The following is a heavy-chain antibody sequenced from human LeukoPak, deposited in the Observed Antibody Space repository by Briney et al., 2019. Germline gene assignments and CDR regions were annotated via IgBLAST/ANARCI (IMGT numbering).Heavy chain of an antibody. CDR3: ARRSDDYDSSAYYH. Sequence: ASVKVSCKASGYSFTNYDINWVRQATGQGLEWMGWLNPNTGNTGYAQKFQGRVTITRNTSISTAYMELSSLRSEDTAVYYCARRSDDYDSSAYYHWGQGTLVTVSS. CDR1: GYSFTNYD. CDR2: LNPNTGNT. D-gene: IGHD3-22*01. V-gene: IGHV1-8*03. J-gene: IGHJ4*02.